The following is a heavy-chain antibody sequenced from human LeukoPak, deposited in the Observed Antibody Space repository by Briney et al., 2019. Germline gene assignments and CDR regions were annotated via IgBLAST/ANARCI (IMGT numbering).Heavy chain of an antibody. D-gene: IGHD1-26*01. CDR2: ISDSGAM. J-gene: IGHJ4*02. CDR3: ARDKIVGPTTLDY. Sequence: PGGSLRLSCAASGFTFSTYSMKWVRQAPGKGLEWVSYISDSGAMYYADSVRGRFTISRENAQNSLFLQMNSLRADDTAIYYCARDKIVGPTTLDYWGQGTLVTVSS. V-gene: IGHV3-48*01. CDR1: GFTFSTYS.